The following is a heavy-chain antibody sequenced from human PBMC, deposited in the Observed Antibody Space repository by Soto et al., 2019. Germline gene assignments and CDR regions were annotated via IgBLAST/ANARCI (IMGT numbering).Heavy chain of an antibody. CDR2: IYYTGTT. J-gene: IGHJ5*01. V-gene: IGHV4-61*05. Sequence: ETLALKYTISRCSPNNNKYYWGWIRQPPGKGLEWIGYIYYTGTTTYNPSIKSRVTISVDSSKNQFSLNLTSVSAADTAVYYCARLGGFYQSLDSWGQGTLVTVSS. CDR1: RCSPNNNKYY. CDR3: ARLGGFYQSLDS. D-gene: IGHD3-22*01.